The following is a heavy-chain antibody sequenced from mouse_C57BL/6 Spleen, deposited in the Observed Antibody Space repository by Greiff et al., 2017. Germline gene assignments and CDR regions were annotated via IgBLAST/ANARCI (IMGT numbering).Heavy chain of an antibody. V-gene: IGHV5-6*01. D-gene: IGHD2-5*01. J-gene: IGHJ4*01. CDR3: ARRNYSNYDAMDY. Sequence: EVQLQESGGDLVKPGGSLKLSCAASGFTFSSYGMSWVRQTPDKRLEWVATISSGGSYTYYPDSVKGRFTISRDNAKNTLYLQMSSLKSEDTAMYYCARRNYSNYDAMDYWGQGTSVTVSS. CDR2: ISSGGSYT. CDR1: GFTFSSYG.